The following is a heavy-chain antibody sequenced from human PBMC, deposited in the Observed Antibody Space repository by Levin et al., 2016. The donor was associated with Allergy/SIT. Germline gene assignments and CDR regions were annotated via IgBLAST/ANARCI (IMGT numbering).Heavy chain of an antibody. CDR3: ARCPRITMVRGVYPRGYFDL. J-gene: IGHJ2*01. CDR2: ISYDGSNK. CDR1: GFTFSSYA. D-gene: IGHD3-10*01. Sequence: GGSLRLSCAASGFTFSSYAMHWVRQAPGKGLEWVAVISYDGSNKYYADSVKGRFTISRDNSKNTLYLQMNSLRAEDTAVYYCARCPRITMVRGVYPRGYFDLWGRGTLVTVSS. V-gene: IGHV3-30-3*01.